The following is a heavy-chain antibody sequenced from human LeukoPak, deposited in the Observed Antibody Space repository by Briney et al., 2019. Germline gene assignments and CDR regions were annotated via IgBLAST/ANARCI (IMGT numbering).Heavy chain of an antibody. Sequence: PSETLSLTCTVSGGSISSGSYYWSWIRQPAGKGLEWIGRIYTSGSTNYNPSLKSRVTISVDTSKNQFSLKLSSVTAADTAVYYCARARSYNWNDDAVFDYWGQGTLVTVSS. CDR2: IYTSGST. V-gene: IGHV4-61*02. J-gene: IGHJ4*02. CDR1: GGSISSGSYY. CDR3: ARARSYNWNDDAVFDY. D-gene: IGHD1-1*01.